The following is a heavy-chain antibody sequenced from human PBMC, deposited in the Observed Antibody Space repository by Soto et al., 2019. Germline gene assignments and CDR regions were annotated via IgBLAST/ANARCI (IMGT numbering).Heavy chain of an antibody. V-gene: IGHV4-31*03. CDR3: ARGHDYTGGWAFDI. CDR1: GGSISSGGYY. Sequence: SETLSLTCTVSGGSISSGGYYWSWIRQHPGKGLEWIGYIYYSGSTYYNPSLKSRVTISVDTSKNQFSLKLSSVTAADTAVYYCARGHDYTGGWAFDIWGQGTMVTVSS. CDR2: IYYSGST. D-gene: IGHD4-4*01. J-gene: IGHJ3*02.